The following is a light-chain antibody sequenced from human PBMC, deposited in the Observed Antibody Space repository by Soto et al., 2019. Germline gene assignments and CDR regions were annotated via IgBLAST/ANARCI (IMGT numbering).Light chain of an antibody. CDR2: EVT. CDR3: SSFTSNRIYV. CDR1: SGDVGAYDY. Sequence: QSVLTQPPSASGSPGQSVTISCTGTSGDVGAYDYVSWYQQHPGKAPKLLIYEVTKRPLGVPDRFSGSKSGNAASLTVSGLQAEDEADYYCSSFTSNRIYVFGPGTKVTVL. J-gene: IGLJ1*01. V-gene: IGLV2-8*01.